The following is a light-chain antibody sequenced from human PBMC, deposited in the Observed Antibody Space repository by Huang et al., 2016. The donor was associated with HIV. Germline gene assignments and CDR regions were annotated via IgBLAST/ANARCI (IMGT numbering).Light chain of an antibody. J-gene: IGKJ1*01. V-gene: IGKV1-NL1*01. Sequence: DIQMTQSPSSLSASVGDRVTLTCRASQGISNSLAWYQQKPGKAPKHLLHDTSRLQSGVPSRCSGSGSGADYTLTITSLQPEDFASYYCQQYYSTPTFGQGTKVEIK. CDR3: QQYYSTPT. CDR1: QGISNS. CDR2: DTS.